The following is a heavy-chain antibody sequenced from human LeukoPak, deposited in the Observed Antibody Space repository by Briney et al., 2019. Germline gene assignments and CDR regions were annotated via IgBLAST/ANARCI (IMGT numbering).Heavy chain of an antibody. CDR2: IYTSGST. CDR3: ARDATTERTYCYYMDV. V-gene: IGHV4-39*07. CDR1: GGSISSSSYY. Sequence: SETLSLTCTVSGGSISSSSYYWGWIRQPPGKGLEWIGSIYTSGSTNYNPSLKSRVTISVDTSKNQFSLKLSSVTAADTAVYYCARDATTERTYCYYMDVWGKGTTVTVSS. D-gene: IGHD1-26*01. J-gene: IGHJ6*03.